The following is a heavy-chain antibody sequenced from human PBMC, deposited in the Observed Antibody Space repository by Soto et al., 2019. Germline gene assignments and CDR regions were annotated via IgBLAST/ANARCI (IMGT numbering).Heavy chain of an antibody. D-gene: IGHD3-3*01. Sequence: SETLSLTCTVSGGSIGHYYWSWIRQSPGKGLECIGTVYYSGGAHYNPSLERRVTISIDTPKNQFFLHLTSVTAADTAIYYCASTAGTYSNFWSGYALDVWGQGTTVTVSS. V-gene: IGHV4-59*01. CDR3: ASTAGTYSNFWSGYALDV. J-gene: IGHJ3*01. CDR2: VYYSGGA. CDR1: GGSIGHYY.